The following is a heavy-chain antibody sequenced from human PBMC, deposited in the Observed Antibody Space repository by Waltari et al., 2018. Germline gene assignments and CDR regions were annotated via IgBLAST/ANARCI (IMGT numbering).Heavy chain of an antibody. CDR1: GFTFSSYA. V-gene: IGHV3-30*01. D-gene: IGHD2-2*02. J-gene: IGHJ4*02. CDR3: ARGGVTYCSSTSCYIGDYFDY. Sequence: QPGRSLRLSCAASGFTFSSYAMHWVRQAPGKGLEWVAVISYDGSNKYYADSVKGRFTISRDNSKNTLYLQMNSLRAEDTAVYYCARGGVTYCSSTSCYIGDYFDYWGQGTLVTVSS. CDR2: ISYDGSNK.